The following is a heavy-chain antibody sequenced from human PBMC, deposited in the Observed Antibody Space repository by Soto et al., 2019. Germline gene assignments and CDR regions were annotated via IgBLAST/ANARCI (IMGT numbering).Heavy chain of an antibody. Sequence: SETLSLTCTVSGGSISSDDYYWSCIRQPPGKGLEWIGYIYYSGRTAYNPSLKSRLIISIDTSKNQFSLNLNSVSGADTAVYYCARELSNSPDYFDYWGQGTLVTVSS. D-gene: IGHD6-6*01. CDR2: IYYSGRT. V-gene: IGHV4-30-4*01. CDR1: GGSISSDDYY. J-gene: IGHJ4*02. CDR3: ARELSNSPDYFDY.